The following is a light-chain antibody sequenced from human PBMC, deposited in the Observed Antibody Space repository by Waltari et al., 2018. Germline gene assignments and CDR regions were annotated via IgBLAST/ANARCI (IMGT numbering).Light chain of an antibody. Sequence: DIQMTQSPSSLSASVGDRVTITCRASQSISSYLNWYQQKPGKAPKLLIYAASSLQGGVPSRFSGRGSGTDFTLSISSLQAEDFATYYCEQSYSTLSTFGQGTRLEIK. J-gene: IGKJ5*01. CDR2: AAS. CDR1: QSISSY. CDR3: EQSYSTLST. V-gene: IGKV1-39*01.